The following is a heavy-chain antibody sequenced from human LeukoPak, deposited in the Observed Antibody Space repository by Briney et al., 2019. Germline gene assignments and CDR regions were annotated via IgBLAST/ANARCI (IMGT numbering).Heavy chain of an antibody. CDR2: ISSNGGST. CDR3: ARGGRAARLFDY. CDR1: GFTFSSYA. Sequence: PGGSLRLSCAASGFTFSSYAMHWVRQAPGKGLEYVSAISSNGGSTYYANSVKGRFTISRDNSKNTLYLQMGSLRAEDIAVYYCARGGRAARLFDYWGQGTLVTVSS. V-gene: IGHV3-64*01. J-gene: IGHJ4*02. D-gene: IGHD6-6*01.